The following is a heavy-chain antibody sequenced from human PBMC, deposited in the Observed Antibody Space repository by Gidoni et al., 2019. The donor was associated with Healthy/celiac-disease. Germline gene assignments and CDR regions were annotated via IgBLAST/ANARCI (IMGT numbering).Heavy chain of an antibody. J-gene: IGHJ4*02. CDR3: TLYYYDSSGSSDY. CDR1: GFTFSGSA. V-gene: IGHV3-73*01. Sequence: EVQLVASGGGLVQPGGSLKLSCAASGFTFSGSAMHWVRQASGKGLEWVGRIRSKANSYATAYAASVKGRFTISRDDSKNTAYLQMNSLKTEDTAVYYCTLYYYDSSGSSDYWGQGTLVTVSS. D-gene: IGHD3-22*01. CDR2: IRSKANSYAT.